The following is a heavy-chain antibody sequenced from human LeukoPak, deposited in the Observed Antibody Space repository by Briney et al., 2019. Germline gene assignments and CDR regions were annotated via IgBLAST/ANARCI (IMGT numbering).Heavy chain of an antibody. J-gene: IGHJ4*02. CDR2: INHSRSI. D-gene: IGHD4-17*01. V-gene: IGHV4-34*01. CDR1: GGSFSGYY. CDR3: ATEGVTTLRYYFDY. Sequence: SETLSLTCAVYGGSFSGYYWSWIRQPPGKGLEWIGEINHSRSINYNPSLKSRVTISVDTSKNQFSLKLSSVTAADTAVYYCATEGVTTLRYYFDYWGQGTLVTVSS.